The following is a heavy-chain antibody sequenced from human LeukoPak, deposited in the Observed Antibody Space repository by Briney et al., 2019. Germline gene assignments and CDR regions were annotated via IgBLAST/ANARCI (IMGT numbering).Heavy chain of an antibody. CDR1: GGSISSYY. J-gene: IGHJ5*02. CDR3: ARRIRYCSSTSCSHWFDP. D-gene: IGHD2-2*01. V-gene: IGHV4-59*01. CDR2: IYYSGST. Sequence: KPSETLSLTCTVSGGSISSYYWSWLRQPPGKGLEWIGYIYYSGSTNYNPSLKSRVTISVDTSKNQFSLKLSSVTAADTAVYYCARRIRYCSSTSCSHWFDPWGQGTLVTVSS.